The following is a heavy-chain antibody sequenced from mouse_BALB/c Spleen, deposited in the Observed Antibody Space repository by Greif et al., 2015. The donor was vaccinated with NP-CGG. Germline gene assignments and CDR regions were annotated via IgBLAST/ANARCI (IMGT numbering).Heavy chain of an antibody. Sequence: EVHLVESGGGLVQPGGSLKLSCAASGFTFSSYGMSWVRQTPDKRLELVATINSNGGSTYYPDSVKGRFTISRDNAKNTLYLQMSSLKSEDTAMYYCAREGVYYEYDVWFAYWGQGTLVTVSA. CDR2: INSNGGST. CDR1: GFTFSSYG. CDR3: AREGVYYEYDVWFAY. J-gene: IGHJ3*01. V-gene: IGHV5-6-3*01. D-gene: IGHD2-4*01.